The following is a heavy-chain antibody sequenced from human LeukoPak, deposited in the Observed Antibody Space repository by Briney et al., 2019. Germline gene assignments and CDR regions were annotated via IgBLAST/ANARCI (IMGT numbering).Heavy chain of an antibody. CDR2: INHSGST. J-gene: IGHJ4*02. V-gene: IGHV4-34*01. Sequence: SETLSLTCAVYGGSFSGYYWSWIRQPPGKGLEWIGEINHSGSTNYNPSLKSQVTISVDTSKNQFSLKLSSVTAADTAVYYCARGLATTGFWGQGTLVTVSS. CDR1: GGSFSGYY. CDR3: ARGLATTGF. D-gene: IGHD5-12*01.